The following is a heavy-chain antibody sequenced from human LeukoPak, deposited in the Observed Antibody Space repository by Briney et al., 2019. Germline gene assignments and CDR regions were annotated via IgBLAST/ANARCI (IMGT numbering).Heavy chain of an antibody. CDR3: ARNGHYSADY. Sequence: PSGTLSLTCVVSGYSISSGYWWSWVRQASEKGLEWIGEIHHGGSTNYNPSLKSRVTISVDKSKNQFSLNLSSVTATDTAIYFCARNGHYSADYWGQGTLVTVSS. D-gene: IGHD2-15*01. V-gene: IGHV4-4*02. CDR2: IHHGGST. CDR1: GYSISSGYW. J-gene: IGHJ4*02.